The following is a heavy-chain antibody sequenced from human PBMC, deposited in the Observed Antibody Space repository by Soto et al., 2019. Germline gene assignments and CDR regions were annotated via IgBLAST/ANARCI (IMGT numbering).Heavy chain of an antibody. CDR3: AREGRVPAAINPVVYYYYGMDV. CDR1: GGSISSYY. D-gene: IGHD2-2*01. Sequence: QVQLQESGPGLVKPSETLSLTCTVSGGSISSYYWSWIRQPPGKGLEWIGFIYYSGSTNYNPSLKSRVTISVDTSKNQFSLKLSSVTAADTAVYYCAREGRVPAAINPVVYYYYGMDVWCQGTTVTVSS. CDR2: IYYSGST. J-gene: IGHJ6*02. V-gene: IGHV4-59*01.